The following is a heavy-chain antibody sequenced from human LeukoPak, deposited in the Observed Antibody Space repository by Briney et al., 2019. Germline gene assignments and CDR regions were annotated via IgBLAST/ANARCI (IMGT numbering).Heavy chain of an antibody. J-gene: IGHJ4*02. Sequence: GRSLRLSCAASGFSFSSYGMNWVRQAPGKGLEWVAVISYDGSTKYYADSVKGRFTISRDNSKNTLYLQMNSLRAEDTAVYYCTKDFELEWLPDSLGYWGQGTLVTVSS. CDR3: TKDFELEWLPDSLGY. CDR2: ISYDGSTK. D-gene: IGHD3-3*01. V-gene: IGHV3-30*18. CDR1: GFSFSSYG.